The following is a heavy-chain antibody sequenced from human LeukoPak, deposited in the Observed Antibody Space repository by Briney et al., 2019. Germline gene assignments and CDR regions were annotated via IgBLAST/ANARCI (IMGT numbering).Heavy chain of an antibody. D-gene: IGHD4-11*01. CDR1: GYTFTSYA. V-gene: IGHV1-46*01. CDR3: ARDPRGSNYFDY. Sequence: ASVKVSCKASGYTFTSYAMNWVRQAPGQGLEWMGIINPSGGSTSYAQKFQGRVTMTRDMSTSTVYMELSSLRSEDTAVYYCARDPRGSNYFDYWGQGTLVTVSS. CDR2: INPSGGST. J-gene: IGHJ4*02.